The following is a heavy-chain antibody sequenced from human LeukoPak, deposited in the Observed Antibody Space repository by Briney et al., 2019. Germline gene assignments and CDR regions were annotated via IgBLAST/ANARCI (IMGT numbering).Heavy chain of an antibody. Sequence: ASVKVSCKASGFTFTSSAMHWVRQAPGQRLEWMGWINAGNGNTKYSQKFQGRVTITRDTSASTAYTELSSLRSEDTAVYYCARGYYGSGSYPSFGYWGQGTLVTVSS. J-gene: IGHJ4*02. D-gene: IGHD3-10*01. V-gene: IGHV1-3*01. CDR2: INAGNGNT. CDR1: GFTFTSSA. CDR3: ARGYYGSGSYPSFGY.